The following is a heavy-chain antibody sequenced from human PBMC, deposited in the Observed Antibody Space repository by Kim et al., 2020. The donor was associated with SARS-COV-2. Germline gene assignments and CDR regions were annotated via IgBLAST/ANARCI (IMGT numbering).Heavy chain of an antibody. CDR3: ARGGKRLLRFLEWRGPYGMDV. CDR2: INHSGST. V-gene: IGHV4-34*01. J-gene: IGHJ6*02. D-gene: IGHD3-3*01. Sequence: SETLSLTCAVYGGSFSGYYWSWIRQPPGKGLEWIGEINHSGSTNYNPSLKSRVTISVDTSKNQFSLKLSSVTAADTAVYYCARGGKRLLRFLEWRGPYGMDVWGQGTTVTVSS. CDR1: GGSFSGYY.